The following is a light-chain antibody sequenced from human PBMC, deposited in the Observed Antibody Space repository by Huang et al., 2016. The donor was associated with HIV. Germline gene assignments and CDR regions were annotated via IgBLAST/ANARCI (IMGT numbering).Light chain of an antibody. CDR3: QQYDDLPYT. CDR2: DAS. V-gene: IGKV1-33*01. Sequence: DIQMTQSPSSLSASVRDRVIITCRASQNISNSLNWYHQQPGNAPKLRIFDASSLNSGVPSRFSGSGSGTYFTFTISGLQPEDSATYYCQQYDDLPYTFGQGTTLEIK. CDR1: QNISNS. J-gene: IGKJ2*01.